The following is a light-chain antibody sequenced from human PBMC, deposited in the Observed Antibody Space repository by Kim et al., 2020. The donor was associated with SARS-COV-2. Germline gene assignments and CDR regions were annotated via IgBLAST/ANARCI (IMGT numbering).Light chain of an antibody. J-gene: IGLJ2*01. CDR3: SSYTSSSTYVV. CDR2: DVS. V-gene: IGLV2-14*01. Sequence: QSALTQPASVSGSPGQSITISCTGTSSDVGAYNYVSWYQQHPGKAPKLMIYDVSKRPSGVSNRSSGSKSGNTASLTISGLQAEDEADYYCSSYTSSSTYVVFGGGTQLTVL. CDR1: SSDVGAYNY.